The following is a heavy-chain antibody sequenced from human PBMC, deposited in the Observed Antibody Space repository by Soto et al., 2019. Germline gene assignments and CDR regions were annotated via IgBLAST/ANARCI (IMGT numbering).Heavy chain of an antibody. CDR3: AKNLRAPYGLRPEYYYYYYMDV. CDR2: ISYDGSNK. CDR1: DFPFSSYG. D-gene: IGHD3-16*01. Sequence: GGPLRPSCPASDFPFSSYGRHWVRQAPGKGREWGAVISYDGSNKYYAASVKGLFTISRDYSKNTLYLKMSSLRAEDTAVYYCAKNLRAPYGLRPEYYYYYYMDVWGKGTTVTVSS. J-gene: IGHJ6*03. V-gene: IGHV3-30*18.